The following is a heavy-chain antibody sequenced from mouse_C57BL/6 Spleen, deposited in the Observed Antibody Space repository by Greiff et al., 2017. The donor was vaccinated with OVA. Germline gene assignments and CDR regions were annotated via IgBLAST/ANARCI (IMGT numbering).Heavy chain of an antibody. V-gene: IGHV1-50*01. D-gene: IGHD2-4*01. CDR3: ARRAYDYEGFAY. J-gene: IGHJ3*01. CDR1: GYTFTSYW. Sequence: VQLQQPGAELVKPGASVKLSCKASGYTFTSYWMQWVKQRPGQGLEWIGEIDPSDSYTNYNQKFKGKATLTVDTSSSTAYMQLSSLTSEDSAVYYCARRAYDYEGFAYWGQGTLVTVSA. CDR2: IDPSDSYT.